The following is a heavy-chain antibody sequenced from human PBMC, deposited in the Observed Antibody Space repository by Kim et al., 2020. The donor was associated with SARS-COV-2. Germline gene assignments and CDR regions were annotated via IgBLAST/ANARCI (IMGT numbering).Heavy chain of an antibody. D-gene: IGHD6-13*01. CDR3: ARDRKTPGIAAADAFDI. Sequence: KGRFTISRNNAKNSLYLQMNSLRAEDTAVYYCARDRKTPGIAAADAFDIWGQGTMVTVSS. J-gene: IGHJ3*02. V-gene: IGHV3-11*01.